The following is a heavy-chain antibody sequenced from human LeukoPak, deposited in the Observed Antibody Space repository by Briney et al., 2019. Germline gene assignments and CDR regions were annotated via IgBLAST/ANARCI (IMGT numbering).Heavy chain of an antibody. Sequence: SETLSLTCAVYGGSFSGYYWSWIRQPPGKGLERIGEINHSGSTNYNPSLKSRVTISVYTSKNQFSLKLSSVTAADTAVYYCARASLSLSYYYGSGSYSGWFDPWGQGTLVTVSS. CDR1: GGSFSGYY. J-gene: IGHJ5*02. D-gene: IGHD3-10*01. CDR2: INHSGST. V-gene: IGHV4-34*01. CDR3: ARASLSLSYYYGSGSYSGWFDP.